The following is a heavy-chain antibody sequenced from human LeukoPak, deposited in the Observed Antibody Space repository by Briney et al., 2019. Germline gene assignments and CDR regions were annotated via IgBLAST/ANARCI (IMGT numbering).Heavy chain of an antibody. CDR3: ARDGGVAAGRGFDY. D-gene: IGHD2-15*01. CDR1: GYTFTGYY. CDR2: INPNSGGT. Sequence: GASVKVSCKASGYTFTGYYMHWVRQALGQGLEWMGWINPNSGGTNYAQKFQGRVTMTRDTSISTAYMELSRLRSDDTAVYYCARDGGVAAGRGFDYWGQGTLVTVSS. V-gene: IGHV1-2*02. J-gene: IGHJ4*02.